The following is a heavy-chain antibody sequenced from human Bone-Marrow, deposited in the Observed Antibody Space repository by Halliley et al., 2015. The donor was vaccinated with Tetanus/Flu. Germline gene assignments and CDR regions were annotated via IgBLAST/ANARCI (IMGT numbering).Heavy chain of an antibody. D-gene: IGHD2-21*02. CDR3: ARVMWSRDRYIMDV. J-gene: IGHJ6*02. CDR2: VPPRGDT. Sequence: LEWIGYVPPRGDTEYKPSLKSRVAISIDTSKNEFFLKLNSVTAADTAIYYCARVMWSRDRYIMDVWGQGATVTVSS. V-gene: IGHV4-59*01.